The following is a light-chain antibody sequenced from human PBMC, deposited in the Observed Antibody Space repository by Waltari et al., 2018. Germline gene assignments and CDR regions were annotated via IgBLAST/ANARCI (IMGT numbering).Light chain of an antibody. CDR3: QQANSFPPS. CDR2: AAS. J-gene: IGKJ4*01. Sequence: DIQMTQSPSSVSASVGDRVTITCRASQDISNWLAWFQQKPGKAHKLLIYAASSLQSGVPSRFSGSGSGTDFTLTISSLQPEDFATYYCQQANSFPPSFGGGTKVEIK. CDR1: QDISNW. V-gene: IGKV1-12*01.